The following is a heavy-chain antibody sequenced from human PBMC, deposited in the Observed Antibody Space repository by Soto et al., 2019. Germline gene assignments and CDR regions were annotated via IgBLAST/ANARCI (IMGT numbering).Heavy chain of an antibody. J-gene: IGHJ6*02. D-gene: IGHD3-10*01. Sequence: QVQLVQSGAEVKKPGASVKVSCKSSGYPFTHYGITWVRQAPGQGPEWMGWISPFNGNTNYGQTLQGRVTLTTDTSKSKVYMKLRSLRSDDTAVYYCARDQSFDRSYYYGIDVWGQGTTVTVSS. CDR3: ARDQSFDRSYYYGIDV. CDR1: GYPFTHYG. V-gene: IGHV1-18*01. CDR2: ISPFNGNT.